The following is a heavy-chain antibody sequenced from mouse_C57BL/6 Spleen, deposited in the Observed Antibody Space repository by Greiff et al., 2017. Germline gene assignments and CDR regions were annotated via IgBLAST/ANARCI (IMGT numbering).Heavy chain of an antibody. V-gene: IGHV1-5*01. CDR3: TRFYYVSSSYYFDY. Sequence: EVQLQQSGTVLARPGASVKMSCKTSGYTFTSYWMHWVKQRPGQGLEWIGAIYPGNSDTSYNQKFKGKAKLTAVTSASTAYMELSSLTNEDSAVYYCTRFYYVSSSYYFDYWGQGTTLTVSS. D-gene: IGHD1-1*01. CDR2: IYPGNSDT. J-gene: IGHJ2*01. CDR1: GYTFTSYW.